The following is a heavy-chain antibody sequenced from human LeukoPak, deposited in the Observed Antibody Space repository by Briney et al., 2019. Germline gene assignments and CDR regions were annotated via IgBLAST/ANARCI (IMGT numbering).Heavy chain of an antibody. Sequence: SVKVSCKASGGTFSSYTISWVRQAPGQGLEWMGRIIPILGIADYAQKFQGRVTITADKSTSTAYMELSSMRSEDTAVYYCARSWIQLWSPFDYWGQGTLVTVSS. D-gene: IGHD5-18*01. CDR1: GGTFSSYT. CDR2: IIPILGIA. J-gene: IGHJ4*01. V-gene: IGHV1-69*02. CDR3: ARSWIQLWSPFDY.